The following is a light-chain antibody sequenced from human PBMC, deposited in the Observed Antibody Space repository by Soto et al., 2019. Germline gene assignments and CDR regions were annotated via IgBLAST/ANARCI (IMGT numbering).Light chain of an antibody. CDR1: QSVSSTY. Sequence: EIVLTQSPGTLSLSPGERATLSCRASQSVSSTYLIWYQQKPGQAPRLLIYDASSRATGIPARFSGSGSGTDFTLTISSLEPEDFAVYYCQQRSSWPLTFGGGTKVDIK. CDR3: QQRSSWPLT. CDR2: DAS. J-gene: IGKJ4*01. V-gene: IGKV3D-20*02.